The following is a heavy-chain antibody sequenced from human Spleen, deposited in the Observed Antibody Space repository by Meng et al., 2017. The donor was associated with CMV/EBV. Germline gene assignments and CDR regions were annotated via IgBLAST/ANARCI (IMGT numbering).Heavy chain of an antibody. Sequence: GGSLRLSCAASGFSVSRNYMSWVRQAPGKGLEWVSIIYRSGSTYYADSVKGRFTISRDNARNTLYLQMNSLRAEDTATYYCARDGVEPGIYFDSWGQGTLVTVSS. D-gene: IGHD2-2*01. CDR3: ARDGVEPGIYFDS. J-gene: IGHJ4*02. CDR1: GFSVSRNY. V-gene: IGHV3-66*01. CDR2: IYRSGST.